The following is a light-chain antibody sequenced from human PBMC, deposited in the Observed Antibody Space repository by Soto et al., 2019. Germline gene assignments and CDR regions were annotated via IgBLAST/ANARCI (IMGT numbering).Light chain of an antibody. V-gene: IGKV3-15*01. Sequence: EIVLTQSPATLSVSPGERVILSCRASQSVDISLAWYQQTPGQAPRLLIYGASTRATDMPGTFSGRGSGTEFTLTITSLRPEDFGVYYCQQYRSWPRTFGQGTKVEIK. CDR1: QSVDIS. CDR2: GAS. CDR3: QQYRSWPRT. J-gene: IGKJ1*01.